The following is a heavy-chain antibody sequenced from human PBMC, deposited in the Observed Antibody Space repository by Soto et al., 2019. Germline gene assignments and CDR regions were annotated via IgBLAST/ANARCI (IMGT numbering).Heavy chain of an antibody. V-gene: IGHV3-30-3*01. D-gene: IGHD5-18*01. Sequence: QVQLVESGGGVVQPGRSLRLSCAASGFTFSSYAMHWVRQAPGKRLEWVAVISYDGSNKYYADSVKGRFTISRDNSKNTLYLQMNSLRAEDTAVYYCERDPYSYGPKFGYFDYWGQGTLVTVSS. J-gene: IGHJ4*02. CDR2: ISYDGSNK. CDR3: ERDPYSYGPKFGYFDY. CDR1: GFTFSSYA.